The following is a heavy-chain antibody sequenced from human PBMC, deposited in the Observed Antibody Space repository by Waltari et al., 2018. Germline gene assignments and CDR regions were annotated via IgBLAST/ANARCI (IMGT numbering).Heavy chain of an antibody. V-gene: IGHV1-2*02. CDR2: INPNSGGT. D-gene: IGHD2-2*01. CDR1: GYTFTGYY. J-gene: IGHJ3*02. CDR3: ARGIVVVPAASHYAFDI. Sequence: QVQLVQSGAEVKKPGASVKVSCKASGYTFTGYYMHWVRPAPGQGLEWMGWINPNSGGTNYAQKFQGRVTMTRDTSISTAYMELSRLRSDDTAVYYCARGIVVVPAASHYAFDIWGQGTMVTVSS.